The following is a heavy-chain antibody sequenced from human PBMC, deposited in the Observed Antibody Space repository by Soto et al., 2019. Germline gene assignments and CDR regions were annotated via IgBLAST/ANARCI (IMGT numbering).Heavy chain of an antibody. D-gene: IGHD3-10*01. CDR3: ARLAYGSGSP. V-gene: IGHV1-69*12. CDR1: VGTFSSYA. Sequence: QVQLVQSGAEVKKPGSSVKVSCKASVGTFSSYAISWVLQSPGQGLEWRGGILPIFVTANYAQKFQGRVTITADESTSTAYMELSSLRSEETAVYYCARLAYGSGSPWGKGTLVTVSS. CDR2: ILPIFVTA. J-gene: IGHJ5*02.